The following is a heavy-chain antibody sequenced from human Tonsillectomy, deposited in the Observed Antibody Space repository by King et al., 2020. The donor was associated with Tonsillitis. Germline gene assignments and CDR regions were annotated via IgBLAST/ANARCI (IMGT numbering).Heavy chain of an antibody. CDR2: ISSGSSYI. D-gene: IGHD3-10*01. V-gene: IGHV3-21*01. Sequence: VQLVESGGGLVKPGVSLRLSCAASGFTFSDYYMTWVRQAPGKGLEWVSSISSGSSYIYYADSVTGRFTISRDNAKNSLYLQMNSLRAEDSAVYYCAIGGNYYGSGSYYNTPFDYWGQGNLVTVSS. CDR1: GFTFSDYY. CDR3: AIGGNYYGSGSYYNTPFDY. J-gene: IGHJ4*02.